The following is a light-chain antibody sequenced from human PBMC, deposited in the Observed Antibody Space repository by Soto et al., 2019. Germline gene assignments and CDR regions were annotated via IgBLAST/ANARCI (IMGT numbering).Light chain of an antibody. CDR1: QSVRSDY. CDR3: QQYGNPPLP. CDR2: GVS. J-gene: IGKJ4*01. V-gene: IGKV3-20*01. Sequence: IRWTLYTDALSLSPGQRGTLSCRASQSVRSDYFAWYQQKPGQAPRVIIFGVSTRATGVPDRFSGSGSGTDFTLTISRLEPEDFALYYCQQYGNPPLPFGGGTKADI.